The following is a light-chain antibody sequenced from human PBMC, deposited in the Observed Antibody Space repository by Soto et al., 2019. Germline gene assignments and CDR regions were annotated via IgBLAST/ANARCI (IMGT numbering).Light chain of an antibody. V-gene: IGKV1-39*01. Sequence: DIQMTQSPSSLSASVGDRVTITCRASQSVSIYLNWYQQKPGKAPKLLIYTTSSLQSEVPSRFSGSGSGTDFTLTISSLQPEDFATYYFQQSYTTPPAFGQGTKVEVK. CDR2: TTS. CDR1: QSVSIY. J-gene: IGKJ1*01. CDR3: QQSYTTPPA.